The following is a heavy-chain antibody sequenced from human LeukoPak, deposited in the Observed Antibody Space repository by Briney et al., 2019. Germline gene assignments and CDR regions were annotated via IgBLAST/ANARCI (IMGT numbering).Heavy chain of an antibody. CDR1: GFTVSSNF. Sequence: PGGSLRLSCAASGFTVSSNFMSWVRQAPGKGLEWVSIIYSGGNTYYADSVKGQFTISRDNSKNTLYLQMNSLRAEDTAVFYCVGWVGHWGQGTLVTVSS. D-gene: IGHD3-10*01. CDR2: IYSGGNT. CDR3: VGWVGH. J-gene: IGHJ4*02. V-gene: IGHV3-53*01.